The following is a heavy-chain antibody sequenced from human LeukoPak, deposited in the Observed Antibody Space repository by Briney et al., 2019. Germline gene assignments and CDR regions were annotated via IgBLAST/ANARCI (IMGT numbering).Heavy chain of an antibody. CDR2: ITWNSRDI. Sequence: GSSLSPSCVASGFSFDDYVMHWVRQAPGKGMGWVSSITWNSRDIAYADSVKGRFSISRDNAKNSLYLQMNTLRTEDTALYYCAKDSSSSSLYSDCWGQGTRVTVSS. V-gene: IGHV3-9*01. D-gene: IGHD6-6*01. J-gene: IGHJ4*02. CDR3: AKDSSSSSLYSDC. CDR1: GFSFDDYV.